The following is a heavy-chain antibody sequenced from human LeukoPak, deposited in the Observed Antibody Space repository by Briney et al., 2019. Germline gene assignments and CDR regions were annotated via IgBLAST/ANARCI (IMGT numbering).Heavy chain of an antibody. V-gene: IGHV4-34*01. Sequence: SETLSLTCAVYGGSFSGYYWSWIRQPPGKGLEWIGEINHSGSTNYNPSLKSRVTISVDTSKNQFSLKLSSVTAADTAVYYCARLVVITSYYFDYWGQGTLVTVSS. D-gene: IGHD3-22*01. CDR3: ARLVVITSYYFDY. J-gene: IGHJ4*02. CDR1: GGSFSGYY. CDR2: INHSGST.